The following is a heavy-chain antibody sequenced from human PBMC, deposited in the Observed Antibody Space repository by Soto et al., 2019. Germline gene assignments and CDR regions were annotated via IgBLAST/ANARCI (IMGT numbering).Heavy chain of an antibody. CDR1: SGSISHYY. Sequence: SETLSLTCTVSSGSISHYYWSWIRQPAGKGLEWIGRIFTSGSTNYNPSLKGRVTMSIDTAKNQFSLKLSSVTAADTAMYYCTRIRMERCYNWFDPWGQGTPVTVSS. CDR2: IFTSGST. CDR3: TRIRMERCYNWFDP. D-gene: IGHD1-1*01. J-gene: IGHJ5*02. V-gene: IGHV4-4*07.